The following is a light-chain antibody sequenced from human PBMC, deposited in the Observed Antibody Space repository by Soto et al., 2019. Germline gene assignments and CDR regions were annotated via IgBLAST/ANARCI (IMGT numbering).Light chain of an antibody. CDR2: KAS. CDR3: QQHNSFSIT. V-gene: IGKV1-5*03. J-gene: IGKJ5*01. Sequence: DIQMTQSPSTLSASVGERVTITCRASQSVSHFLAWYQQKPGKAPKLLIYKASTLESGVPARFSGSGSGTEFTLTISSLQPDDFGTYYCQQHNSFSITFGQGTRLEIK. CDR1: QSVSHF.